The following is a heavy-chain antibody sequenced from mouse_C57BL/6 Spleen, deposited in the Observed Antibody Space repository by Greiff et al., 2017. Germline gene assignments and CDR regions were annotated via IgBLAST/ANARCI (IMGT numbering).Heavy chain of an antibody. CDR3: AAPLYGSSGFDY. V-gene: IGHV1-64*01. CDR2: IHPNSGST. J-gene: IGHJ2*01. Sequence: QVQLQQPGAELVKPGASVKLSCKASGYTFTSYWMHWVKQRPGQGLEWIGMIHPNSGSTNYNEKFKSKATLTVYKSSSTAYMQHSSLTSEDSAVYYCAAPLYGSSGFDYWGQGTTLTVSS. D-gene: IGHD1-1*01. CDR1: GYTFTSYW.